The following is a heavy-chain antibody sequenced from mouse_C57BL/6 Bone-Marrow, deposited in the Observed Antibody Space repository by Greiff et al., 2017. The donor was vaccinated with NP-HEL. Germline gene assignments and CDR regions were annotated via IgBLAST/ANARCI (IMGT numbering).Heavy chain of an antibody. CDR1: GFSLSTSGMG. Sequence: QVTLKESGPGILQSSQTLSLTCSFSGFSLSTSGMGVSWIRQPSGKGLEWLAHIYWDDDKRYNPSLKSRPTISKDTSRNQVFLKITSVDTADTATYYCARGVYFDYWGQGTTLTVSS. J-gene: IGHJ2*01. V-gene: IGHV8-12*01. CDR3: ARGVYFDY. CDR2: IYWDDDK.